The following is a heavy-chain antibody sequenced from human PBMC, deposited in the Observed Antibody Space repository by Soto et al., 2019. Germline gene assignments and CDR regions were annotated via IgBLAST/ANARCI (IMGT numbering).Heavy chain of an antibody. Sequence: GGSLRLSCAASGLSFSNAWMSWVRQAPGKGLEWVGRIKSKTDGGTTDYAAPVKGRFTISRDDSKNTLYLQMNSLKTEDTAVYYCTTDWVVPPGWGFDPWGQGTLVTVSS. CDR1: GLSFSNAW. J-gene: IGHJ5*02. V-gene: IGHV3-15*01. D-gene: IGHD2-2*01. CDR2: IKSKTDGGTT. CDR3: TTDWVVPPGWGFDP.